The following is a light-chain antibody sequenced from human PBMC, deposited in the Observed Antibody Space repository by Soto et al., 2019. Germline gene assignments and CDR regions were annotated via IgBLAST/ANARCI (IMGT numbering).Light chain of an antibody. CDR3: QQYNTNWT. CDR2: DAS. V-gene: IGKV1-5*01. J-gene: IGKJ1*01. Sequence: DIQMTQPPSTLAASVGDRVTITCRASQTITIWLAWYQQKPGKAPRLLIYDASSLEDGVPSRFSGSGSGTEFSLTISSLQPDDFATYFCQQYNTNWTFGQGTKVEIK. CDR1: QTITIW.